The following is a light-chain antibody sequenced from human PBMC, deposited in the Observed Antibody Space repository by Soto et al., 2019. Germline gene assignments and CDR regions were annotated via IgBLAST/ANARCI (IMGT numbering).Light chain of an antibody. J-gene: IGKJ5*01. CDR3: QQYSSHST. Sequence: DIKMSQSPSTLSASVGDRVTIPCRASQSTSSYLAWYQQKPGKAPKLLIYQASSLENGVPSRFSGSGSGTEFSLTISSLQPDDFATYYCQQYSSHSTFGQGTRPEI. V-gene: IGKV1-5*03. CDR1: QSTSSY. CDR2: QAS.